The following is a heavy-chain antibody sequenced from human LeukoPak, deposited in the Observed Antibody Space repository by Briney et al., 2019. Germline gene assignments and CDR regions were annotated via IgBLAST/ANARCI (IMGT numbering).Heavy chain of an antibody. D-gene: IGHD4-23*01. J-gene: IGHJ4*02. CDR2: ISGSGGST. CDR3: AKPPRGGNHY. CDR1: GFTFISYA. V-gene: IGHV3-23*01. Sequence: GGSLRDSCAASGFTFISYAMSWVGQAPGKGLEWVSAISGSGGSTYYADSVKGRFTISRDNSKNTLYLQMNSLRAEDTAVYYCAKPPRGGNHYWGQGNLVTVSS.